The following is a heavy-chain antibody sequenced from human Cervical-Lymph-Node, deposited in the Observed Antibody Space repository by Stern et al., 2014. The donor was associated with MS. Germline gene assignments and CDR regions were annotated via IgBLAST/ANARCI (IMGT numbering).Heavy chain of an antibody. V-gene: IGHV3-11*01. Sequence: QMQLVQSGGGLVKPGGSLRLSCAASGFTFSDYFMTWIRQAPGKGLEWVAYISSGGSNIYYADSVKGRFTVSRDNANNSLDLQMHSLRAEDTAVYYCARCNVPRKAYSMDVWGQGTTVTVSS. CDR3: ARCNVPRKAYSMDV. CDR2: ISSGGSNI. J-gene: IGHJ6*02. D-gene: IGHD2/OR15-2a*01. CDR1: GFTFSDYF.